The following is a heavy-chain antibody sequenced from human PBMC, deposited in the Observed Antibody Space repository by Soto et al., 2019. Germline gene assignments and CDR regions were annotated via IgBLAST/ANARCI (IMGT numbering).Heavy chain of an antibody. Sequence: QVPLVQSGGEVKRPGASLKVSCKTSGYTFYNYGITWVRQAPGQPLEWLGWISLYSDGTNYAQKFQGRVSMTTDTSTTTAYMELRSLRSDDTAVYYCARVVPGAEAWFGPWGQGTLVTVSS. J-gene: IGHJ5*02. V-gene: IGHV1-18*01. D-gene: IGHD2-2*01. CDR1: GYTFYNYG. CDR3: ARVVPGAEAWFGP. CDR2: ISLYSDGT.